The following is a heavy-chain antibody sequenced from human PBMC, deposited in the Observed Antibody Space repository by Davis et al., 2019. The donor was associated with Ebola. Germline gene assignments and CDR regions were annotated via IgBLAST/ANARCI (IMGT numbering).Heavy chain of an antibody. Sequence: PSETLSLTCAVYGGSFSGYYWSWIRQPPGKGLEWIGEINHSGSTNYNPSLKSRVTISVDTSKNQFSLKLSSVTAADTAVYYCARGSGSYRNLDYWGQGTLVTVSS. CDR2: INHSGST. V-gene: IGHV4-34*01. CDR1: GGSFSGYY. D-gene: IGHD1-26*01. J-gene: IGHJ4*02. CDR3: ARGSGSYRNLDY.